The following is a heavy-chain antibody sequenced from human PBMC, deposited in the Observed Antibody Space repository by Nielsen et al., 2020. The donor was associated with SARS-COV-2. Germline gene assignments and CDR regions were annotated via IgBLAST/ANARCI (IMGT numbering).Heavy chain of an antibody. CDR3: AREEIAAAGTPYFHY. D-gene: IGHD6-13*01. CDR2: IWYDGSNK. Sequence: GGSLRLSCAASGFTFSSYGMHWVRQAPGKGLEWVAVIWYDGSNKYYADSVKGRFTISRDNSKNTLYLQMNSLRAEDTAVYYCAREEIAAAGTPYFHYWGQGTLVTVSS. J-gene: IGHJ4*02. CDR1: GFTFSSYG. V-gene: IGHV3-33*01.